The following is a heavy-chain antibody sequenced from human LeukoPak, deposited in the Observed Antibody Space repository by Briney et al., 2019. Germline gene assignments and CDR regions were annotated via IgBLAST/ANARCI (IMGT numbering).Heavy chain of an antibody. Sequence: SETLSLTCAVSGGSISSGGYSWSWIRQPPGKGLEWIGYIYHSGSTYYNPSLKSRVTISVDRSKNQFSLKLSSVTAADTAVYYCARLAGKYYGMDVWGQGTTVTVSS. J-gene: IGHJ6*02. CDR3: ARLAGKYYGMDV. CDR2: IYHSGST. CDR1: GGSISSGGYS. V-gene: IGHV4-30-2*01. D-gene: IGHD6-13*01.